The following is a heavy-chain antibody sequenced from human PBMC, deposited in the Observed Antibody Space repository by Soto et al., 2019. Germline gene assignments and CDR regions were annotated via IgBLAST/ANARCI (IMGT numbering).Heavy chain of an antibody. J-gene: IGHJ4*02. Sequence: EVQLVESGGGLVQPGGSLRLSCAASGFTFSNYWMHWVRQAPGKGLVWVSFINPDGTSTNYADSVKGRFTISRDNAKNTLYLQMNSLRADDTAVYYCANTALTWGQGTLVTVSS. CDR3: ANTALT. CDR1: GFTFSNYW. CDR2: INPDGTST. D-gene: IGHD5-18*01. V-gene: IGHV3-74*01.